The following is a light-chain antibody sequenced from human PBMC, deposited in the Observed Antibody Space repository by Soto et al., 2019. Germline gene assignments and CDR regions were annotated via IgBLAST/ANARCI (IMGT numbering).Light chain of an antibody. CDR3: QQYNSCPWT. J-gene: IGKJ1*01. V-gene: IGKV1-5*03. Sequence: DIRMTQSPSTLSASVGDRITITCRASQSISSWLAWYQQKPGKAPKLLIYKASSLESGVPSRFSGSGSGTEFTLTISSLQPDDFATYYCQQYNSCPWTFGQGTKVEIK. CDR2: KAS. CDR1: QSISSW.